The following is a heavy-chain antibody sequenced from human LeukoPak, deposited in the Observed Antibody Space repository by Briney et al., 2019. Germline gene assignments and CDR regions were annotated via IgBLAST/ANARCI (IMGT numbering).Heavy chain of an antibody. D-gene: IGHD4-17*01. CDR1: GFTFSTYW. CDR3: ARDDYGDYFFPY. CDR2: INSDESNT. Sequence: GGSLRLSRAASGFTFSTYWMHWVRQAPGKGLVWVSRINSDESNTNSADCETVRFTISTENAKTTLYLQMNSLRAEDTAVYYCARDDYGDYFFPYWGQGTLVTVSS. V-gene: IGHV3-74*01. J-gene: IGHJ4*02.